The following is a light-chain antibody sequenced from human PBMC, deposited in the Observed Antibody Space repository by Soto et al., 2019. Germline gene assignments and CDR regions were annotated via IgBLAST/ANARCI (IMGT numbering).Light chain of an antibody. Sequence: QSALTQPASVSGSPGQSITISCTGTSSDVGSYNLVSWYQQNPGKAPKLMIYEGTKRPSGVSDRFSGSKSGITASMTISGLQAEDEADYYCWSYAHDTRSGTVVFVGGTKLTVL. J-gene: IGLJ2*01. V-gene: IGLV2-23*01. CDR1: SSDVGSYNL. CDR2: EGT. CDR3: WSYAHDTRSGTVV.